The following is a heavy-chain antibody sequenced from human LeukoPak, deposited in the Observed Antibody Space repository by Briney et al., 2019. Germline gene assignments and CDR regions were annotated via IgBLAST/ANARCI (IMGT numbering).Heavy chain of an antibody. J-gene: IGHJ4*02. Sequence: GGSLRLSCVGTGFNFGSYVMSWVRPAPGKGLEWVSVISGSGHSTYYAESVKGRFNISRDNAKNSLYLQMNSLRAEDTAVYYCARDFGRYYFDYWGQGTQVTVSS. CDR2: ISGSGHST. CDR1: GFNFGSYV. CDR3: ARDFGRYYFDY. V-gene: IGHV3-23*01. D-gene: IGHD3-10*01.